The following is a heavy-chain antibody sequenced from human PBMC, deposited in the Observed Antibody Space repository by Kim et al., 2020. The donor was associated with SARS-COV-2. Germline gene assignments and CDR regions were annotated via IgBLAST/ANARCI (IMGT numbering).Heavy chain of an antibody. CDR2: GGIQ. D-gene: IGHD4-17*01. CDR3: ARDVWLTN. Sequence: GGIQHYTDTVKGRFTISRHNHKNTLYLQMNSLRAEDTAVYYCARDVWLTNWGQGTLVTVSS. J-gene: IGHJ4*02. V-gene: IGHV3-53*01.